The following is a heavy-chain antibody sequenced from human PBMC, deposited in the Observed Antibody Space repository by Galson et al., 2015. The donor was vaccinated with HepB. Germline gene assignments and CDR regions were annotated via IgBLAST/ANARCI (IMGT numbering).Heavy chain of an antibody. CDR3: TRVVSREDSSAWYVGPHIPGGMDV. Sequence: SETLSLTCAVSGGSISSFYWSWIRQPPGKGLEWIGYIYYSGSTNYNPSLKSRVTISVDTSKNQFSLKLSSVTAADTAVYFCTRVVSREDSSAWYVGPHIPGGMDVWGQGTTVTVSS. CDR1: GGSISSFY. CDR2: IYYSGST. V-gene: IGHV4-59*01. J-gene: IGHJ6*02. D-gene: IGHD6-19*01.